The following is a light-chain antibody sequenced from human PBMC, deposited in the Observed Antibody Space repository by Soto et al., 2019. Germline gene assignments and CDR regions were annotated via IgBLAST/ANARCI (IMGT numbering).Light chain of an antibody. CDR3: SSYTSSSTAV. V-gene: IGLV2-14*01. J-gene: IGLJ7*01. CDR2: EVS. CDR1: SSDIGDYNY. Sequence: QSVLTQPASVSGSPGQSITISCTGTSSDIGDYNYISWYQQHPGKAPKLLIYEVSNRPSGVSNRFSSSKSGNTASLTISGLQAEDEADYYCSSYTSSSTAVFGGGTQLTVL.